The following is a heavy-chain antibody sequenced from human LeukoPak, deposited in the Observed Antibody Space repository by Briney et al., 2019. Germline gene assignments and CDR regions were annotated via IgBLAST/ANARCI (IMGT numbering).Heavy chain of an antibody. CDR1: GFTFSAYA. CDR3: AKGWTSIKYDN. J-gene: IGHJ4*02. CDR2: IGSDNKP. V-gene: IGHV3-23*05. Sequence: GGSLRLSCEASGFTFSAYAMTWVRQAPGKGLEWVSSIGSDNKPHYSESVKGRFAISRDNSKNTLYLQMNSLKAEDTAVYHCAKGWTSIKYDNWGQGTPVTVSS. D-gene: IGHD3/OR15-3a*01.